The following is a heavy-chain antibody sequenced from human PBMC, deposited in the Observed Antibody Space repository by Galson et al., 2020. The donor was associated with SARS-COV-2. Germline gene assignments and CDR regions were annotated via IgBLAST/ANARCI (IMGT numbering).Heavy chain of an antibody. D-gene: IGHD3-22*01. J-gene: IGHJ6*02. V-gene: IGHV3-74*01. CDR3: ATQEFYYGSSWYEESDYGMDV. CDR2: INGDGRSR. CDR1: GFTFSNYC. Sequence: GGSLRLSCAASGFTFSNYCMHWVRQAPGKGLVWVSRINGDGRSRTYAYFVKGRFTISRDSAKNTVSLQMNSLRAEDTAVYYCATQEFYYGSSWYEESDYGMDVWGQGTTVTVSS.